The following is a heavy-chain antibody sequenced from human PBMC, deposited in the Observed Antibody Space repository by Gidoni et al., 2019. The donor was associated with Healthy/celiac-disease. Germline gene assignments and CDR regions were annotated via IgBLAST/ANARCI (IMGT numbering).Heavy chain of an antibody. CDR3: ARDGPYSSSWYYYYGMDV. V-gene: IGHV3-21*01. CDR2: ISSSSSYI. Sequence: EVQLVESGGGLVKPGGSLGRSCAASGYTFSSYSMNSVRQAPGKGLEWVSSISSSSSYIYYADSVKGRFTISRDNAKNSLYLQMNSLRAEDTAVYYCARDGPYSSSWYYYYGMDVWGQGTTVTVSS. J-gene: IGHJ6*02. D-gene: IGHD6-13*01. CDR1: GYTFSSYS.